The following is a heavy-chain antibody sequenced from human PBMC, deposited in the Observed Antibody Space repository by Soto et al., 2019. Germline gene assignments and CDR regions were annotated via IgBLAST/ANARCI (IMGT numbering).Heavy chain of an antibody. Sequence: QVQLVKSGAEVQKPGASVKVSCKASGYTFTSYDINWVRQATGQGLEWMGWMNPNSGNTGYAQKFQGRVTMTRNTSISTVYMELSSLRSEDTAVYYCARGLRAAAGLDYWGQGTLVTVSS. CDR2: MNPNSGNT. J-gene: IGHJ4*02. CDR3: ARGLRAAAGLDY. D-gene: IGHD6-13*01. V-gene: IGHV1-8*01. CDR1: GYTFTSYD.